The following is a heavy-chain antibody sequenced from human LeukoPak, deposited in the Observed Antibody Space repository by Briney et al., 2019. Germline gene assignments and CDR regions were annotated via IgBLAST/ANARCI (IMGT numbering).Heavy chain of an antibody. Sequence: ASVTVSCKASGYTFTSYAMHWVRQAPGQRLEWMGWINAGNGNTKYSQKFQGRVTITRDTSASTAYMELSSLRSEDTAVYYCARDGSSSWYEDAFDIWGQGTMVTVSS. CDR3: ARDGSSSWYEDAFDI. CDR1: GYTFTSYA. J-gene: IGHJ3*02. CDR2: INAGNGNT. V-gene: IGHV1-3*01. D-gene: IGHD6-13*01.